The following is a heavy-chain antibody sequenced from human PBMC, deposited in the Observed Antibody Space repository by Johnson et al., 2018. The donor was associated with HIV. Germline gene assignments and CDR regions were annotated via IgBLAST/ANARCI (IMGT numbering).Heavy chain of an antibody. J-gene: IGHJ3*02. CDR2: IKQDGSEK. Sequence: VQLVESGGGLIQPGGSLRLSCVASGFTFDDYAMHWVRQTPGKGLEWVANIKQDGSEKYYVDSVKGRFTISRDNAKNSLYLQMNSLRAEDTAVYYCARDRKYQLLLKLSSADAFDIWGQGTMVTVSS. D-gene: IGHD2-2*01. CDR1: GFTFDDYA. CDR3: ARDRKYQLLLKLSSADAFDI. V-gene: IGHV3-7*03.